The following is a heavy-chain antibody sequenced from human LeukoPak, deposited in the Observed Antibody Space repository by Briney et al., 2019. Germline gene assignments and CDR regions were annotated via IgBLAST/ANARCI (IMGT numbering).Heavy chain of an antibody. CDR3: AREVRAAAAFDY. Sequence: GGSLRLSCVVSGFTVSSNYMSWVRQAPGKGLEWVSVIYSGGSTYYADSVKGRFTISRDNSKNTLYLQMNSLRAEDTAVYYCAREVRAAAAFDYWGQGTLVTVSS. J-gene: IGHJ4*02. V-gene: IGHV3-66*01. CDR2: IYSGGST. CDR1: GFTVSSNY. D-gene: IGHD6-13*01.